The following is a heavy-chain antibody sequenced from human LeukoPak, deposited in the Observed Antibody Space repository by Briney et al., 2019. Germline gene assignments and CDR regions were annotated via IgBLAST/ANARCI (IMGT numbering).Heavy chain of an antibody. Sequence: PGGSLRLSCAASGFTFRSYWMHWVRQAPGKGLVWVSGTNTDGSSTMYADSVKGRFTIARDNAKNTLSLQMNSLRAEDTAVYYCYGANAEHWGQGTLVTVSS. D-gene: IGHD4-23*01. V-gene: IGHV3-74*03. J-gene: IGHJ1*01. CDR3: YGANAEH. CDR1: GFTFRSYW. CDR2: TNTDGSST.